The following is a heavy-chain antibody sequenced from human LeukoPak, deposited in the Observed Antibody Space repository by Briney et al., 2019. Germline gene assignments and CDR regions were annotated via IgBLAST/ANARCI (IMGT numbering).Heavy chain of an antibody. V-gene: IGHV4-38-2*01. D-gene: IGHD5-12*01. CDR3: ARPLASILDAFDT. CDR2: IYHSGST. Sequence: SETLSLTCAVSGYSISSGYYWGWIRQPPGKGLEWIGSIYHSGSTYYNPSLKSRVTISVDTSKNQFSLKLSSVTAADTAVYYCARPLASILDAFDTWGQGTMVTVSS. J-gene: IGHJ3*02. CDR1: GYSISSGYY.